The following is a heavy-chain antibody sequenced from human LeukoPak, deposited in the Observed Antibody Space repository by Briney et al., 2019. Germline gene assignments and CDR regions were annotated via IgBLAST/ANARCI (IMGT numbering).Heavy chain of an antibody. CDR2: ISSNGGST. J-gene: IGHJ4*02. Sequence: GGSLRLSCSASGFTFSSYAMHWVRQAPGKGLEYVSAISSNGGSTYYADSVKGRFTISRDNSKNTLYLQMNSLRAEDTGVYYCARANHPTYYDSSGYYQDYWGQGTLVTVSS. CDR1: GFTFSSYA. V-gene: IGHV3-64*04. D-gene: IGHD3-22*01. CDR3: ARANHPTYYDSSGYYQDY.